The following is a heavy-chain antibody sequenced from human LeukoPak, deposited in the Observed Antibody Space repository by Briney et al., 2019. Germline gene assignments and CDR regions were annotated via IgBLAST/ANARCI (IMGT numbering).Heavy chain of an antibody. Sequence: ASVKVSCKVSGYTLTELSMHWVRQAPGQGLEWMGWMNPNSGNTGYAQKFQGRVTMTRNTSISTAYMELSSLRSEDTAVYYCARDYYDFWSGYPNMYYYYGMDVWGQGTTVTVSS. V-gene: IGHV1-8*01. CDR3: ARDYYDFWSGYPNMYYYYGMDV. CDR1: GYTLTELS. D-gene: IGHD3-3*01. CDR2: MNPNSGNT. J-gene: IGHJ6*02.